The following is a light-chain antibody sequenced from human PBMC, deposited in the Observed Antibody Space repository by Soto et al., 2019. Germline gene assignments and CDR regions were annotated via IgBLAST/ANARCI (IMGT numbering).Light chain of an antibody. CDR3: QQQGT. V-gene: IGKV3-20*01. Sequence: EIVLTQSPGTLSLSPGERATLSCRASEFLSSSYLVWYQQKPGQAPRLLIYAASRRATGIPDRFSGSGSATEYTLTISTFEPEDFAVYYCQQQGTFVQGTKLEIK. CDR2: AAS. CDR1: EFLSSSY. J-gene: IGKJ2*01.